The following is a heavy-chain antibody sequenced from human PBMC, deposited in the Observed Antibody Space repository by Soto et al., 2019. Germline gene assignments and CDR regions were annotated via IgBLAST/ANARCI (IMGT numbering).Heavy chain of an antibody. CDR3: AKDRTYCTNPSCYQGLDY. V-gene: IGHV3-23*01. CDR1: GFTFNNYA. Sequence: DVQLLESGGDLVQPGGPLGLSCAASGFTFNNYAMSWVRQAPGKGLEWVSVISASGSTAYYADSVKGRFTISRDSSKNTLYLQMNSLRVEDTAVYYCAKDRTYCTNPSCYQGLDYWGQGALVTVSS. J-gene: IGHJ4*02. CDR2: ISASGSTA. D-gene: IGHD2-2*01.